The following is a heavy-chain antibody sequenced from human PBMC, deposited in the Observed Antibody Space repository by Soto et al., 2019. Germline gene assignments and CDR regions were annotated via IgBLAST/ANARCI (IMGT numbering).Heavy chain of an antibody. CDR3: VKGSMYDRDGYNLPHFDY. Sequence: HWGSLELSCAASGFTFCSYAMHWVRQAPGKGLEYVSAISSNGGSTYYADSVKGRFTISRDNSKNTLYLQMSSLRAEDTAVYYCVKGSMYDRDGYNLPHFDYWGQGTLVTVAS. D-gene: IGHD5-12*01. V-gene: IGHV3-64D*06. J-gene: IGHJ4*02. CDR2: ISSNGGST. CDR1: GFTFCSYA.